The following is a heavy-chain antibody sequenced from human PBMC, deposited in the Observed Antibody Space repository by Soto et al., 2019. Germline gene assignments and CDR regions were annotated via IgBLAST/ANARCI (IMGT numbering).Heavy chain of an antibody. D-gene: IGHD3-10*01. J-gene: IGHJ6*02. CDR2: VSPPFRTS. CDR1: GDSFNNNG. V-gene: IGHV1-69*01. CDR3: ARVLYYGSGSYSPYGMDV. Sequence: QVQLVQSGAEVKKPGSSVKVSCKTSGDSFNNNGIGWVRQAPGHGLEWMGGVSPPFRTSNYARKFQGRISITADASTGTVNMDLSSLTSEDTAQYYCARVLYYGSGSYSPYGMDVWGQGTTVTVSS.